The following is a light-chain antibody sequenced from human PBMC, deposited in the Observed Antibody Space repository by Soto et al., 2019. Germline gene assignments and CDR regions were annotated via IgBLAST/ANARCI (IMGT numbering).Light chain of an antibody. V-gene: IGKV1-8*01. CDR2: GAF. Sequence: AIRMTQSPASLSAATGDRVTITWRASQGISSYLGWYQQRAGKAPKRLIYGAFNLHSGVSSRFSGSGSGTEFTLTITSLQPEDSATYYCLQHDTYPLTFGGGTKV. CDR1: QGISSY. J-gene: IGKJ4*01. CDR3: LQHDTYPLT.